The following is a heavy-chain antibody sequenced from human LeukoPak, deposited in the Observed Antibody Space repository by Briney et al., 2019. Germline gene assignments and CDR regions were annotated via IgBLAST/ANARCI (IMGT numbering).Heavy chain of an antibody. CDR3: ARDQGGYYDSNAFDI. V-gene: IGHV1-46*01. J-gene: IGHJ3*02. CDR1: GYTFTSYY. CDR2: INPSGGST. Sequence: ASVTVSCKASGYTFTSYYMHWVRQAPGQGLEWTGIINPSGGSTSYAQKFQGRVTMTRDTSTSTVYMELSSLRSEDTAVYYCARDQGGYYDSNAFDIWGQGTMVTVSS. D-gene: IGHD3-22*01.